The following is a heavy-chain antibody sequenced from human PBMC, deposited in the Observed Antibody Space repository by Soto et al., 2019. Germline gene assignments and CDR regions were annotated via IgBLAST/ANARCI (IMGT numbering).Heavy chain of an antibody. CDR2: ISSSGSTI. Sequence: GGSLRLSCAASGFTFSSYEMNWVRQDPGKGLEWVSYISSSGSTIYYADSVKGRFTISRDNAKNSLYLQMNSLRAEDTAVYYCAKERGGPFDYWGQGTLVTVSS. CDR3: AKERGGPFDY. J-gene: IGHJ4*02. D-gene: IGHD3-16*01. V-gene: IGHV3-48*03. CDR1: GFTFSSYE.